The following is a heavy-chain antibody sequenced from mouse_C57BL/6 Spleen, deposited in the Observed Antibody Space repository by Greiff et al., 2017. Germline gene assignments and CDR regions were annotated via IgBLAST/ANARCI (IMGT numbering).Heavy chain of an antibody. CDR3: ARDSSTTVVATGGAMDY. D-gene: IGHD1-1*01. Sequence: VQLQQSGPGLVKPSQSLSLTCSVTGYSITSGYYWNWIRQFPGNKLEWMGYISYDGSNNYNPSLKNRISITRDTSKNQFFLKLNSVTTEDTATYYCARDSSTTVVATGGAMDYWGQGTSVTVSS. V-gene: IGHV3-6*01. J-gene: IGHJ4*01. CDR2: ISYDGSN. CDR1: GYSITSGYY.